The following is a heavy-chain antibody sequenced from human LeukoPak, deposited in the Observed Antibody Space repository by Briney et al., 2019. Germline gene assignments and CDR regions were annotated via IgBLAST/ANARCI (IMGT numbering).Heavy chain of an antibody. D-gene: IGHD3-10*01. J-gene: IGHJ5*02. CDR2: IYYSGST. V-gene: IGHV4-59*01. Sequence: PSETLSLTCTVSGGSISSYYCSWIRQPPGKGLEWIGYIYYSGSTNYNPSLKSRVTISVDTSKNQFSLKLSSVTAADTAVYYCAREVQLLWFGELLSWFDPWGQGTLVTVSS. CDR1: GGSISSYY. CDR3: AREVQLLWFGELLSWFDP.